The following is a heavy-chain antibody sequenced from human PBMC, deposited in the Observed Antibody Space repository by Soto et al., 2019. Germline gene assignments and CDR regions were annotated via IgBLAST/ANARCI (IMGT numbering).Heavy chain of an antibody. D-gene: IGHD3-16*02. V-gene: IGHV3-21*01. CDR1: GFTFSSYS. CDR2: ISSSSSYI. CDR3: ARDGDYVWGSYRWSDAFDI. Sequence: GGSLRLSGAASGFTFSSYSMNWVRQAPGKGLEWVSSISSSSSYIYYADSVKGRFTISRDNAKNSLYLQMNSLRAEDTAVYYCARDGDYVWGSYRWSDAFDIWGQGTMVTVSS. J-gene: IGHJ3*02.